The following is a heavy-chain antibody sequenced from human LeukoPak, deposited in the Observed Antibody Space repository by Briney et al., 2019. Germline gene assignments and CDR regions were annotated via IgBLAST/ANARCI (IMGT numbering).Heavy chain of an antibody. CDR3: ARTYSGRGFDY. CDR2: INPNSGGT. J-gene: IGHJ4*02. D-gene: IGHD1-26*01. V-gene: IGHV1-2*02. Sequence: ASVKVSCKASGYTFTSYGISWVRQAPGQGLEWMGWINPNSGGTNYAQKFQGRVTMTRDTSISTAYMELSRLRSDDTAVYYCARTYSGRGFDYWGQGTLVTVSS. CDR1: GYTFTSYG.